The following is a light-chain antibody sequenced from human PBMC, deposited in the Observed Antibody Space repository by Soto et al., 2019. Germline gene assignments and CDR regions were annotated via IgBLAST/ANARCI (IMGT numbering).Light chain of an antibody. V-gene: IGKV1-13*02. CDR1: QGISSY. CDR2: DAS. J-gene: IGKJ4*01. CDR3: QQLYTYPLT. Sequence: AIQLTQSPSSLSASVGDRVTITCRASQGISSYLAWYQQKPGKAPKLLIYDASSLESGVPSRFSGSGSGTEFTLTISSLQPDDFATYYCQQLYTYPLTFGGGTKVDI.